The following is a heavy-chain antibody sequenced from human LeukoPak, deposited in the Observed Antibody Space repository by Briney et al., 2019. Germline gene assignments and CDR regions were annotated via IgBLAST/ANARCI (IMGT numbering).Heavy chain of an antibody. CDR3: AKDQGTMVRGDANDY. D-gene: IGHD3-10*01. J-gene: IGHJ4*02. CDR1: GLTFSSYA. CDR2: ISGSGGST. V-gene: IGHV3-23*01. Sequence: EGSLRLSCAASGLTFSSYAMSWVRQAPGKGLEWVSAISGSGGSTYYADSVKGRFTISRDNSKNTLYLQMNSLRAEDTAVYYCAKDQGTMVRGDANDYWGQGTLVTVSS.